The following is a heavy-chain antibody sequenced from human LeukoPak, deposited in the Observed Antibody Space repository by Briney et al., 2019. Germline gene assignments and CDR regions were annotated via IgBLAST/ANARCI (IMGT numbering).Heavy chain of an antibody. J-gene: IGHJ3*02. V-gene: IGHV1-24*01. CDR1: GYTLTELS. D-gene: IGHD3-10*01. Sequence: ASVKVSCKVSGYTLTELSMHWVRQAPGKGLEWMGGFDPEDGETIYAQKFQGRVTMTEDTSTDTAYMELSSLRSEDTAVYYCARFDGEFDAFDIWGQGTMVTVSS. CDR2: FDPEDGET. CDR3: ARFDGEFDAFDI.